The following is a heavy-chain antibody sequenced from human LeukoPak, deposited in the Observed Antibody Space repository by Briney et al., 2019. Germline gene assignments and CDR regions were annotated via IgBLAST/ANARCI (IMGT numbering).Heavy chain of an antibody. CDR2: IRYDGSNK. J-gene: IGHJ6*02. D-gene: IGHD5-12*01. Sequence: GGSLRLSCAASGFTFSSYGMHWVRQAPGKGLEWVAFIRYDGSNKYYADSVKGRFTISRDNSKNTLYLQMNSLRAEDTAVYYCAKGRGYHYYYYGMDVWGQGTTVTVSS. V-gene: IGHV3-30*02. CDR1: GFTFSSYG. CDR3: AKGRGYHYYYYGMDV.